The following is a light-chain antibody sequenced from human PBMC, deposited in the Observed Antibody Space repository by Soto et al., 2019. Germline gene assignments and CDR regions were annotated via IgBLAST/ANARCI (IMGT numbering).Light chain of an antibody. Sequence: EIVLTQSPGTLSLSPGERATLSCRASQSVSSNYLAWYQQKPGQAPRLLIYGASSRATGIPDRFSGSGSGTDFTLTISRLEPEDFAVYYCHQYGSLYTFGQGTKV. CDR2: GAS. V-gene: IGKV3-20*01. CDR3: HQYGSLYT. CDR1: QSVSSNY. J-gene: IGKJ2*01.